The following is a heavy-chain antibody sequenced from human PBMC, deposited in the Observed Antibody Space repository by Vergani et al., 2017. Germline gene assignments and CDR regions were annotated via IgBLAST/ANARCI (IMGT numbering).Heavy chain of an antibody. J-gene: IGHJ6*02. Sequence: QVQLVESGGGLVKPGGSLRLSCAASGFTFSDYYMSWIRQAPGKGLEWVSYISSSSSYTSYADSVKGRFTISRDNAKNSLYLQMNSLRAEDTAVYYCARDRDGYSYGYVRGMDVWGQGTTVTVSS. CDR3: ARDRDGYSYGYVRGMDV. CDR1: GFTFSDYY. V-gene: IGHV3-11*06. CDR2: ISSSSSYT. D-gene: IGHD5-18*01.